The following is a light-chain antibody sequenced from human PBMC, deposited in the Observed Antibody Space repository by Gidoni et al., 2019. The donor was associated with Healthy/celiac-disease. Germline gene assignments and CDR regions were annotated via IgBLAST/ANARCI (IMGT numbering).Light chain of an antibody. V-gene: IGLV2-8*01. Sequence: QSALTQPPSASGSPGQSVTISYTGTSSDVGGYNYVSWYQQHPGTAPKLMIYEVSKRPSGVPDRFSGSKSGNTASLTVSGLQAEDEADYYCSSYAGSNNFVVFGGGTKLTVL. CDR2: EVS. CDR3: SSYAGSNNFVV. J-gene: IGLJ2*01. CDR1: SSDVGGYNY.